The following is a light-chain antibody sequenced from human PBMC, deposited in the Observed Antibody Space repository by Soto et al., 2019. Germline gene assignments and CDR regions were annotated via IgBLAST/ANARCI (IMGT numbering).Light chain of an antibody. CDR1: SSNIGAGFD. V-gene: IGLV1-40*01. CDR2: GNS. CDR3: QSYDTSLSGHVV. Sequence: QSVLTQPPSVSGALGQRVTISCTGSSSNIGAGFDVHWYHHLPGTAPKLFIYGNSDRPSWIPDRFSASKSGTSASLAITGLQAEDEANYYCQSYDTSLSGHVVFGGGTKLTVL. J-gene: IGLJ2*01.